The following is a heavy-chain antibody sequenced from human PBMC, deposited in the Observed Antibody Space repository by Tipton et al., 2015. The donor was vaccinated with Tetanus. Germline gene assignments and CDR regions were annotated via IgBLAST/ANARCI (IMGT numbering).Heavy chain of an antibody. CDR1: GFTFSSYA. CDR3: ARRSLTNYGLDV. V-gene: IGHV3-30-3*01. J-gene: IGHJ6*02. CDR2: ISYDGSNK. D-gene: IGHD1-1*01. Sequence: SLRLSCAASGFTFSSYAMHWVRQAPGKGLEWVAVISYDGSNKYYADSVKGRFTISRDHAKNTVYLQMNSLRAEDTAVYFCARRSLTNYGLDVWGQGTPVTVSS.